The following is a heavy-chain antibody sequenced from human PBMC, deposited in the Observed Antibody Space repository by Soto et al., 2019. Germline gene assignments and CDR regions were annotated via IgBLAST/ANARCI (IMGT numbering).Heavy chain of an antibody. D-gene: IGHD3-3*02. CDR2: ISYDGSTK. V-gene: IGHV3-30*18. Sequence: QVQLVESGGGVIQPGKSLRLSCAASGFSFSNYGMHWVRLAPGRGLEWVAVISYDGSTKYYGDSVKGRFTISRDNSINTLYLQMNSLRAEDTALYYCAKDQISHFWSGFPPYSSYTMDVCGPGTTVTVSS. J-gene: IGHJ6*02. CDR3: AKDQISHFWSGFPPYSSYTMDV. CDR1: GFSFSNYG.